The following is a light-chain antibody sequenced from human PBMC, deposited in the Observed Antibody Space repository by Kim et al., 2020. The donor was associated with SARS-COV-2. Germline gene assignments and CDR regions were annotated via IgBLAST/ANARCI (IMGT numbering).Light chain of an antibody. J-gene: IGKJ1*01. CDR2: GAY. CDR1: KGVSRT. V-gene: IGKV3-15*01. Sequence: QGERATPPCRAGKGVSRTLSWYQKKTGGAPRGIMYGAYSRATGTPPRCSGSVSGTEFSLTISSVQSEDFAVYYCQKYDISHCTFGEGAKVYIK. CDR3: QKYDISHCT.